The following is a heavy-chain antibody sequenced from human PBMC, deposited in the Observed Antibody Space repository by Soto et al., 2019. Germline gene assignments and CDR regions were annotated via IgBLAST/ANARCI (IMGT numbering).Heavy chain of an antibody. D-gene: IGHD2-8*01. CDR3: ARGHMVYAPPDY. J-gene: IGHJ4*02. CDR1: GGSLSSYY. V-gene: IGHV4-59*01. Sequence: PSETLSLTCTVSGGSLSSYYWSWIRQPPGKGLEWIGYIYYSGSTNYNPSLKSRVTISVDTSKNQFSLKLSSVTAADTAVYYCARGHMVYAPPDYWGQGALVTVSS. CDR2: IYYSGST.